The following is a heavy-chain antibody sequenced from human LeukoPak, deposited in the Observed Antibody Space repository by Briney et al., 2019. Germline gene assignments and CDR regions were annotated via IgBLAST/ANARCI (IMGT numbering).Heavy chain of an antibody. V-gene: IGHV1-2*02. J-gene: IGHJ6*02. CDR3: ARYVLLGGQYYYGMDA. CDR2: INPNSGGT. CDR1: GYTFTGYY. D-gene: IGHD3-9*01. Sequence: ASVKVSCKASGYTFTGYYMHWVRQAPGQGLEWMGWINPNSGGTNYAQKFQGRVTMTRDTSISTAYMELSRLRSDDTAVYYCARYVLLGGQYYYGMDAWGQGTTVTVSS.